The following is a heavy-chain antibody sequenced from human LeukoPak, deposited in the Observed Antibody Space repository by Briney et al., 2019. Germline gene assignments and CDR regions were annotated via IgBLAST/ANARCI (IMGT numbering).Heavy chain of an antibody. V-gene: IGHV3-30*02. CDR3: AKDLMRDRWFGES. D-gene: IGHD3-10*01. Sequence: GGSLRLSCAASGFPFSYFGMHCVRQAPGKGLEWVAFIRFDGNDKFYADSVKGRFTISKDTSRNTLYLQMNSLRAEDTAVYYCAKDLMRDRWFGESWGQGTLVTVSS. J-gene: IGHJ5*02. CDR2: IRFDGNDK. CDR1: GFPFSYFG.